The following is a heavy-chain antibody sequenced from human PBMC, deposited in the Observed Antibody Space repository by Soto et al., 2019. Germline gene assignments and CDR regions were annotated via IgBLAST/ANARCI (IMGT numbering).Heavy chain of an antibody. CDR2: INPSGGSA. Sequence: ASVKVSCKASGYTFSSYYMHWLRQSAGQGLEWMGIINPSGGSANYAQKFQGRVTMTRDTSTSTVYMELSSLRSEDTAVYYCARDHDRLLWCTELLPPYGMDVWGQGTTVTVSS. D-gene: IGHD3-10*01. CDR1: GYTFSSYY. CDR3: ARDHDRLLWCTELLPPYGMDV. V-gene: IGHV1-46*01. J-gene: IGHJ6*02.